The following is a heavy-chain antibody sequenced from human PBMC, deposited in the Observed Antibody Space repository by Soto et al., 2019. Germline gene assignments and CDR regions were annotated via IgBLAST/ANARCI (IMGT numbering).Heavy chain of an antibody. V-gene: IGHV3-9*01. CDR1: GFTFDDYA. Sequence: EVHLVESGGGLVQPGRSLRLSCAASGFTFDDYAMHWVRQAPGKGLEWFSGISWNVGSIAYADSVKGRFTISRDNAKNSLYLQMNSLRAEDTALYYCPKGVGGWYDFDYWGQGTLVTVSS. CDR2: ISWNVGSI. D-gene: IGHD2-15*01. CDR3: PKGVGGWYDFDY. J-gene: IGHJ4*02.